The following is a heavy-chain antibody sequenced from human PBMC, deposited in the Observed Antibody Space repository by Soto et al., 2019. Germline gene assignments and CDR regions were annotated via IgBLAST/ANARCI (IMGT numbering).Heavy chain of an antibody. D-gene: IGHD2-21*02. CDR3: SREPYGDSQYFDY. CDR2: VSFDGKVT. CDR1: GFTFNSLS. V-gene: IGHV3-30*04. J-gene: IGHJ4*02. Sequence: QVQLVESGGGMVQAGTSLRLSCTGSGFTFNSLSLHWVRQGPDKGLEWVAVVSFDGKVTYYADSVKGRFTVSRDNSKNTIYLQAKSRRAEDTGVYYCSREPYGDSQYFDYWGQGTPVTVSS.